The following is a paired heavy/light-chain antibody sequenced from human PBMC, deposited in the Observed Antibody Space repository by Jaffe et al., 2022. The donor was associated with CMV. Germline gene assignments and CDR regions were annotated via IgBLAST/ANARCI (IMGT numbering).Heavy chain of an antibody. CDR2: INPNSGGT. V-gene: IGHV1-2*04. D-gene: IGHD2-15*01. CDR3: ARGQQVGAVVVAADIDYYYYMDV. CDR1: GYTFTGYY. Sequence: QVQLVQSGAEVKKPGASVKVSCKASGYTFTGYYMHWVRQAPGQGLEWMGWINPNSGGTNYAQKFQGWVTMTRDTSISTAYMELSRLRSDDTAVYYCARGQQVGAVVVAADIDYYYYMDVWGKGTTVTVSS. J-gene: IGHJ6*03.
Light chain of an antibody. Sequence: EIVLTQSPGTLSLSPGERATLSCRASQSVSSSYLAWYQQKPGQAPRLLIYGASSRATGIPDRFSGSGSGTDFTLTISRLEPEDFAVYYCQQYGSSPQGLTFGGGTKVEIK. J-gene: IGKJ4*01. CDR1: QSVSSSY. CDR3: QQYGSSPQGLT. V-gene: IGKV3-20*01. CDR2: GAS.